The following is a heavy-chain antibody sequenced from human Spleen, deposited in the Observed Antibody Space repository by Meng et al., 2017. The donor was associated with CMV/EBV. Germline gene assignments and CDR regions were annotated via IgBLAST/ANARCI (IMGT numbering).Heavy chain of an antibody. Sequence: ASVKVSCKASGYTLTKYGMQERPEWMGCSNAGNGKTKDSQEFQGRVTITRDTSASTAYMELRSLRSDDTAVYYCARDAAAGFTGRAFDIWGQGTMVTVSS. CDR1: GYTLTKYG. J-gene: IGHJ3*02. CDR3: ARDAAAGFTGRAFDI. V-gene: IGHV1-3*02. CDR2: SNAGNGKT. D-gene: IGHD6-13*01.